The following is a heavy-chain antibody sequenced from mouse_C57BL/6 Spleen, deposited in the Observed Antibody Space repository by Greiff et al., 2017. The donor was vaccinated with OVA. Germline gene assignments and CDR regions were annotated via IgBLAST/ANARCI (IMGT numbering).Heavy chain of an antibody. CDR2: ISSGSSTI. J-gene: IGHJ4*01. D-gene: IGHD3-3*01. Sequence: EVQLVESGGGLVKPGGSLKLSCAASGFTFSDYGMHWVRQAPEKGLEWVAYISSGSSTIYYADTVKGRFTISRDNAKNTLFLQMTSLRSEDTAMDYCARPGTGAMDDWGQGTSVTVSS. V-gene: IGHV5-17*01. CDR1: GFTFSDYG. CDR3: ARPGTGAMDD.